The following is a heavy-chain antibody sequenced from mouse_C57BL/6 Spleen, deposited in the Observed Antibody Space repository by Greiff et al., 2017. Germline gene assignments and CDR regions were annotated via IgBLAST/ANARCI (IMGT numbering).Heavy chain of an antibody. D-gene: IGHD1-1*01. Sequence: QVQLQQSGAELVRPGASVTLSCKASGYTFTDYEMHWVKQTPVHGLEWIGAIDPETGGTAYNQKFKGKAILTADKSSSPAYMGLRILTSEDSAVYYCTRAGTGRGYFDVWGTGTTVTVSS. J-gene: IGHJ1*03. CDR2: IDPETGGT. CDR1: GYTFTDYE. CDR3: TRAGTGRGYFDV. V-gene: IGHV1-15*01.